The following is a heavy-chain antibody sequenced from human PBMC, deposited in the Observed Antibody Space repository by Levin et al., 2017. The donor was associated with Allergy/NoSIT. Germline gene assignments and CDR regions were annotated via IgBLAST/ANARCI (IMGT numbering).Heavy chain of an antibody. Sequence: GASVKVSCKASGYTFTSYGISWVRQAPGQGLEWMGWISAYNGNTNYAQKLQGRVTMTTDTSTSTAYMELRSLRSDDTAVYYCARGYCSGGSCYGAQLRYWGQGTLVTVSS. V-gene: IGHV1-18*01. J-gene: IGHJ4*02. CDR2: ISAYNGNT. CDR1: GYTFTSYG. CDR3: ARGYCSGGSCYGAQLRY. D-gene: IGHD2-15*01.